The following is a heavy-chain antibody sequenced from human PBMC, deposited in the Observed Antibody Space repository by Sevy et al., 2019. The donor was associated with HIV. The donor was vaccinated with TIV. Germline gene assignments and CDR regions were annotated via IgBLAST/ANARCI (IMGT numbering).Heavy chain of an antibody. J-gene: IGHJ5*02. CDR3: AREAYYYDSREVNWFDP. V-gene: IGHV3-23*01. CDR1: GFTFSSYA. CDR2: ISGGSGGTT. Sequence: GGSLRLSCAASGFTFSSYAMRWVRQDPGKGLEWISAISGGSGGTTYYAASAKGRVTISRDSAKNSLYLQMNSLRDEDTAVYYCAREAYYYDSREVNWFDPWGQGTLVTVSS. D-gene: IGHD3-22*01.